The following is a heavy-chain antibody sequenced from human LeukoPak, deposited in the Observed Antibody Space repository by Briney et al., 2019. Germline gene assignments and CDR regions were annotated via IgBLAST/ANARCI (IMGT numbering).Heavy chain of an antibody. CDR3: ARDVYSSGWYLPDY. D-gene: IGHD6-19*01. Sequence: GGSLRLSCAASGFTVSSNYMSWVRQAPGQGLEWVSVIYSGGSTYYADTVKGRFTISRDNSKNTLYLQMNSLRAEDTAVYYCARDVYSSGWYLPDYWGQGTLVTVSS. V-gene: IGHV3-53*01. CDR1: GFTVSSNY. CDR2: IYSGGST. J-gene: IGHJ4*02.